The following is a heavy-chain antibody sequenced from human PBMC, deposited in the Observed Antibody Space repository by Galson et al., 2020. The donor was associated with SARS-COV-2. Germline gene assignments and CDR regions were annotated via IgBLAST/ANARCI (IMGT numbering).Heavy chain of an antibody. D-gene: IGHD3-22*01. Sequence: GGSLRLSCAASGFTFDDYGMSWVRQAPGKGLEWVSGINWNGSSTGYADSVKGRFTISRDNAKNSLYLQMNSLRAEDTALYYCAIQPRYYDSSGVDYWGQGTLVTVSS. CDR1: GFTFDDYG. CDR2: INWNGSST. CDR3: AIQPRYYDSSGVDY. J-gene: IGHJ4*02. V-gene: IGHV3-20*04.